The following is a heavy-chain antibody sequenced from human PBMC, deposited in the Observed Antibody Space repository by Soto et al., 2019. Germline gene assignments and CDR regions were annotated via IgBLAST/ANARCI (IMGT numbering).Heavy chain of an antibody. CDR1: GFSFNTYE. CDR2: ISTSGSTI. J-gene: IGHJ4*02. D-gene: IGHD1-26*01. V-gene: IGHV3-48*03. Sequence: PGGSLRLSFAASGFSFNTYEMNWVRQAPGKGLEWVSYISTSGSTIYYADSVKGRFTIPRDNGKNSLYLQMNSLRAEDTAVYYCAYGGSCDYWGQGTQVTVSS. CDR3: AYGGSCDY.